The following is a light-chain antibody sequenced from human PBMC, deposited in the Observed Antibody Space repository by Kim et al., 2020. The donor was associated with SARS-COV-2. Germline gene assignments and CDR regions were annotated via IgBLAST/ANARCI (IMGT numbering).Light chain of an antibody. J-gene: IGLJ1*01. V-gene: IGLV2-14*03. CDR2: DVV. CDR1: RSDVGGFNY. Sequence: QSALTQPASVSGSPGQSITISCTGTRSDVGGFNYVSWYQQHPGKAPRLIIYDVVERPSGISDRFSGSKSGNTASLTISGLQADDEAEYYCNSHTSSATFVFGGGTKVTVL. CDR3: NSHTSSATFV.